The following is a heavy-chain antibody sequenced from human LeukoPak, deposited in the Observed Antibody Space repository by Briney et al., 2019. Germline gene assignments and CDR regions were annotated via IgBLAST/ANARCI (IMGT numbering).Heavy chain of an antibody. CDR2: IYYSGST. CDR1: GGSISSSSYS. V-gene: IGHV4-39*07. J-gene: IGHJ5*02. CDR3: ASGIQLWIMYSWFDP. Sequence: SETLSLTCTVSGGSISSSSYSWGWIRQPPGKGLEWIGSIYYSGSTYYNPSLKSRATISVDTSKNQFSLKLSSVTAADTAVYYCASGIQLWIMYSWFDPWGQGTLVTVSS. D-gene: IGHD5-18*01.